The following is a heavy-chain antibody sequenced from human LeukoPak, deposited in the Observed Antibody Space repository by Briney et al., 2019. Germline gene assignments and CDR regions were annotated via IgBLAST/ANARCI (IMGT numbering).Heavy chain of an antibody. D-gene: IGHD6-13*01. CDR1: GFALSSHW. J-gene: IGHJ4*02. V-gene: IGHV3-7*01. CDR3: ARDGRGSSSWSVGY. CDR2: VNRDGSET. Sequence: PGGSLRLSCAASGFALSSHWMTWVRQVPGRGPEWVANVNRDGSETYYLDSVKGRFTISKDNAKNSLYLQMNSLRAEDTAVYYCARDGRGSSSWSVGYWGQGTLVTVSS.